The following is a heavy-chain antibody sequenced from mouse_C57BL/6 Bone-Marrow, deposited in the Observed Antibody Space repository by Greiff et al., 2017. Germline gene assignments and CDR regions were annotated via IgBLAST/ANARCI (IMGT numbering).Heavy chain of an antibody. V-gene: IGHV1-81*01. CDR3: ARDYYSNLLFAY. CDR1: GYTFTSYG. CDR2: FHPNSGST. J-gene: IGHJ3*01. D-gene: IGHD2-5*01. Sequence: VQLQQSGAELARPGASVKLSCKASGYTFTSYGISWVKQRTGQGLEWIGMFHPNSGSTNYNEKFKSKATLTVDKSSSTAYMQLSSLTSEDSAVYYCARDYYSNLLFAYWGQGTLVTVSA.